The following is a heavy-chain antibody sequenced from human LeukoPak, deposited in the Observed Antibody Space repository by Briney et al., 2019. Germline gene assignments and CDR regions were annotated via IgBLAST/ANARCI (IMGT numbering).Heavy chain of an antibody. CDR1: GFTFSNYW. Sequence: GGSLRLSCAASGFTFSNYWMHWVRHAPGEGLLWVSRINTDESGTSYADSVKGRFTISRDNAKNTLYLQMNSLRPEDTAVYYCARDGSLPDYWGQGTLVTVSS. CDR3: ARDGSLPDY. J-gene: IGHJ4*02. V-gene: IGHV3-74*01. CDR2: INTDESGT.